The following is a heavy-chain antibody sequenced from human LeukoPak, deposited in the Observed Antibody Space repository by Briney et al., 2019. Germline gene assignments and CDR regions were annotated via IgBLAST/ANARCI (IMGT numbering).Heavy chain of an antibody. V-gene: IGHV4-39*07. CDR2: IYYSGST. D-gene: IGHD3-3*01. CDR1: GGSISSSSYY. Sequence: SETLSLTCTVSGGSISSSSYYWGWIRQPPGKGLEWIGSIYYSGSTYYNPSLKSRVTISVDTSKNQFSLKLSSVTAADTAVYYCARSRVAGPIDYRGQGTLVTVSS. CDR3: ARSRVAGPIDY. J-gene: IGHJ4*02.